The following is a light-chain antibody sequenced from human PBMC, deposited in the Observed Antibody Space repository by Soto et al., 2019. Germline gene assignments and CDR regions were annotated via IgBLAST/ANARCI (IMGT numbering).Light chain of an antibody. CDR1: SSDVGGYNY. CDR2: DVS. Sequence: HSDLTQAASVSGSPGQSITISCTRTSSDVGGYNYVSWYQQHPGKAPKLLIYDVSNRPSGASNRFSGSKSGNTASLTISGLQAEDEADYYCSSYTGSTTLHYVFGTGTKVTVL. J-gene: IGLJ1*01. V-gene: IGLV2-14*01. CDR3: SSYTGSTTLHYV.